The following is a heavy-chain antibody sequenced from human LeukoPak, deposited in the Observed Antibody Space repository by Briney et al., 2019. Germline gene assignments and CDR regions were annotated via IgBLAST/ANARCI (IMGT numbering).Heavy chain of an antibody. V-gene: IGHV4-34*01. Sequence: PSETLSLTCAVYGVSFSGYHWNWIRQSPEKGPEWIGEINDRGHTNYNPSLRSRVTISVDTSKKQFSLRLTSVTAADTAVYYCARDPTTEVNLPYYFDFWGQGTLVAVSS. D-gene: IGHD4-23*01. J-gene: IGHJ4*02. CDR1: GVSFSGYH. CDR2: INDRGHT. CDR3: ARDPTTEVNLPYYFDF.